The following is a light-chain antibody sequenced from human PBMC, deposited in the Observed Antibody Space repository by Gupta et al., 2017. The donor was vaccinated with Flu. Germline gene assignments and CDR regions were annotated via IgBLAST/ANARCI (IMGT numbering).Light chain of an antibody. CDR2: RSN. Sequence: QSVLTQPPSASGPPGQRVTISCSGTSSNIGRNYVYWYQQFPGTAPKLLIYRSNQRPSGVPDRFSGSKSGPSASLAIXGXRSEDEXDYYCAAWDDNLSGWVFGGGTKLTVL. CDR1: SSNIGRNY. V-gene: IGLV1-47*01. CDR3: AAWDDNLSGWV. J-gene: IGLJ3*02.